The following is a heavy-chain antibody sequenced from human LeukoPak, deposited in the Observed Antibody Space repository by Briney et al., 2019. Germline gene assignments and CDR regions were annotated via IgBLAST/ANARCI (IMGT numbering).Heavy chain of an antibody. CDR1: GFTFSSYG. V-gene: IGHV3-23*01. J-gene: IGHJ4*02. CDR3: AKASSAGDSSSWNY. CDR2: ISASGGST. D-gene: IGHD6-13*01. Sequence: GGSLRLSCAASGFTFSSYGMCWVRQAPGKGLKWVSDISASGGSTYYADSVKGRFTISRDNSKKTLHLQMNSLRAEDTAIYYCAKASSAGDSSSWNYWGQGILVTVSS.